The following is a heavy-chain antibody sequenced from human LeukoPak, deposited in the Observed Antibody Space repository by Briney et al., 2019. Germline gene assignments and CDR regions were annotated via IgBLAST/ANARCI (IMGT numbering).Heavy chain of an antibody. CDR2: ISGSGGST. V-gene: IGHV3-23*01. CDR3: AKDQGDFWSGYYY. J-gene: IGHJ4*02. Sequence: GGSLRLSCAAPGFTFSSYAMSWVRQAPGKGLEWVSAISGSGGSTYYADSVKGRFTISRDNSKNTLYLQMNSLRAEDTAVYYCAKDQGDFWSGYYYWGQGTLVTVSS. D-gene: IGHD3-3*01. CDR1: GFTFSSYA.